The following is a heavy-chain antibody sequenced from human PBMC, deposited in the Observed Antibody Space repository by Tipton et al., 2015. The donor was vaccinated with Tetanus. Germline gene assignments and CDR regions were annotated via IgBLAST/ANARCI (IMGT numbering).Heavy chain of an antibody. CDR2: ITPIFGTT. CDR3: ARVTRYDYFSETYRPHFDY. J-gene: IGHJ4*02. Sequence: VQLVQSGAEMKKPGSSVKVSCKASGGAFTNYALSWVRQAPGQGLEWVGGITPIFGTTNSAPKFQGRVTITADESTNTAYMELSSLRSDDTAVYYCARVTRYDYFSETYRPHFDYWGQGSLVIVSS. V-gene: IGHV1-69*01. CDR1: GGAFTNYA. D-gene: IGHD3-16*02.